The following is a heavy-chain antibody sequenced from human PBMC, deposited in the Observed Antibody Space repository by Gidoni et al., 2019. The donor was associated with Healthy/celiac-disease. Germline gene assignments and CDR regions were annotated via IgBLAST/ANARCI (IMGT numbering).Heavy chain of an antibody. CDR3: ARDPSAARPTVDFDY. V-gene: IGHV3-33*01. CDR2: IWYEGSNK. Sequence: QVQLVASGGGVVQPGRSLRLSCSASGFTFRSSGMHWVRQAPGKGLEWVAVIWYEGSNKYYADSVKGRFTISRDNSKNTLYLKMNSLRDEDTAVYYCARDPSAARPTVDFDYWGQGTLVTVSS. D-gene: IGHD6-6*01. J-gene: IGHJ4*02. CDR1: GFTFRSSG.